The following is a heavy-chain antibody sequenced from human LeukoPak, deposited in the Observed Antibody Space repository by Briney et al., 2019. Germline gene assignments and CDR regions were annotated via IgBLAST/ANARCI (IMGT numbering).Heavy chain of an antibody. CDR1: GGSINNYY. Sequence: SETLSLTCDVSGGSINNYYWSWIRQPAGKGLEWIGRIFSSGSANYNPSLKSRVTMSVDTSKNQFSLKLSSVTAADTAVYYCSRETSQKGAHYMDVWGKGTTITISS. V-gene: IGHV4-4*07. D-gene: IGHD3-16*01. CDR2: IFSSGSA. J-gene: IGHJ6*03. CDR3: SRETSQKGAHYMDV.